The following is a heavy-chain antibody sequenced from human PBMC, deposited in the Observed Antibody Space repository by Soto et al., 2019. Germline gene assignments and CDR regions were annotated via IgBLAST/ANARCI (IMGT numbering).Heavy chain of an antibody. Sequence: QVQLQQWGAGLLKPSETLSLTCAVYGGSFSGYYWSWIRQPPGKGLEWIGEINHSGSTNYNPSLKSRVTISVDTSKNQFSLKLSSVTAADTAVYYCARGLSSSRDYSGQGTLVTVSS. J-gene: IGHJ4*02. V-gene: IGHV4-34*01. CDR3: ARGLSSSRDY. CDR2: INHSGST. CDR1: GGSFSGYY. D-gene: IGHD6-6*01.